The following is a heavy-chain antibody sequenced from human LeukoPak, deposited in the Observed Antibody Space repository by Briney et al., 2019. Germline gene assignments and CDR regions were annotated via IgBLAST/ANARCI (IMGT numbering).Heavy chain of an antibody. Sequence: PGGSLRLSCAASRFTFSSYSMNWVRQAPGKGLEWVSAISGSGGSTYYADSVKGRFTISRDNAKNMLYLQMNSLRAEDTAVYYCATSEARSNGWYVYWGQGTLVTVSS. D-gene: IGHD6-19*01. J-gene: IGHJ4*02. V-gene: IGHV3-23*01. CDR2: ISGSGGST. CDR1: RFTFSSYS. CDR3: ATSEARSNGWYVY.